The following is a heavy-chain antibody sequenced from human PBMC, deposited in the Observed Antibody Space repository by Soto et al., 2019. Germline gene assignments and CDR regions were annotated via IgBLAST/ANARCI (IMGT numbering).Heavy chain of an antibody. CDR1: GFTFNTFS. CDR2: ISSDGTNQ. D-gene: IGHD2-15*01. CDR3: ASRYPKDLVVVLAATFGY. Sequence: VVYPRLSCAASGFTFNTFSMHWVRQAPGKGPEWVAAISSDGTNQYYADSVKGRFTISRDNSKNTLYLQMNSLRAEDSAVYYCASRYPKDLVVVLAATFGYWGHGPLGNGS. V-gene: IGHV3-30-3*01. J-gene: IGHJ4*01.